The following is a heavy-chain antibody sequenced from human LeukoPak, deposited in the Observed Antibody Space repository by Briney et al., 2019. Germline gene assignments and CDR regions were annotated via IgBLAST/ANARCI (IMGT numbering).Heavy chain of an antibody. V-gene: IGHV4-4*07. Sequence: SETLSLTCSVSGASISTNYWSWIRQPAGKGLECIVRIYNSGNTNYSPSLESRVTMSADTYKNHFSLRLTSVTAADTAVYYCARGSFDSSGYYVFDYWGQGRLVTVSS. CDR3: ARGSFDSSGYYVFDY. J-gene: IGHJ4*02. CDR2: IYNSGNT. CDR1: GASISTNY. D-gene: IGHD3-22*01.